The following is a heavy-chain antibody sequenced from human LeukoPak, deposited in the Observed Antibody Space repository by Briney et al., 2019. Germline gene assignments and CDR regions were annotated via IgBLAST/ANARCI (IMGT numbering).Heavy chain of an antibody. D-gene: IGHD3-22*01. CDR2: INHSGST. V-gene: IGHV4-34*01. J-gene: IGHJ4*02. CDR3: DIGYYYDSSGYGED. CDR1: GGSFSGYY. Sequence: SETLSLTCAVYGGSFSGYYWSRIRQPPGKGLEWIGEINHSGSTNYNPSLKSRVTISVDTSKNQFSLKLSSVTAADTAVYYCDIGYYYDSSGYGEDWGQGTLVTVSS.